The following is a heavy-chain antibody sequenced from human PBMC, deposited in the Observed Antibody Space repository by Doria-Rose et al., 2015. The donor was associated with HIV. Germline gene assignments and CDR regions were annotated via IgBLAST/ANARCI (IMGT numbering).Heavy chain of an antibody. V-gene: IGHV3-48*03. J-gene: IGHJ4*01. D-gene: IGHD3-22*01. Sequence: DSMKGRFTISRDNAKNSLYLQMNTLRADDTAVYFCARDRPTLSLDYSSGFSPFDSWGHGTLVTVSS. CDR3: ARDRPTLSLDYSSGFSPFDS.